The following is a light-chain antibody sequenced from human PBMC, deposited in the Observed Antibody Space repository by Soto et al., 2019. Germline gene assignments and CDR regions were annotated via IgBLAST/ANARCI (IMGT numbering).Light chain of an antibody. CDR2: GAS. V-gene: IGKV3-15*01. J-gene: IGKJ5*01. CDR3: QQYDTWPT. Sequence: EIVMTQSPVTLSVSPGERVTLSCRASQSVSSNLAWYQQKPGQAPRLLFYGASTRATGLPARFSGSGSGTEFPLPIRSLQSEDFAVYYCQQYDTWPTFGQGTRLEIK. CDR1: QSVSSN.